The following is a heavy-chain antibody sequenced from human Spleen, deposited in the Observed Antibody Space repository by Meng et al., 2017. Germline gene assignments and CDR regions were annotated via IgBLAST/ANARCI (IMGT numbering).Heavy chain of an antibody. CDR2: IGHSGFT. CDR1: GGSISTSGYY. V-gene: IGHV4-39*01. J-gene: IGHJ5*02. D-gene: IGHD6-19*01. Sequence: QPQLQESGPGLVKHSEALSLTCRVSGGSISTSGYYWGWIRQPPGKGLEWIGGIGHSGFTYYTPSLKSRVTVSIDTSRNQFSLWLTSVTAADTAVYYCVRSSGWVKTGFDPWGQGTLVTVSS. CDR3: VRSSGWVKTGFDP.